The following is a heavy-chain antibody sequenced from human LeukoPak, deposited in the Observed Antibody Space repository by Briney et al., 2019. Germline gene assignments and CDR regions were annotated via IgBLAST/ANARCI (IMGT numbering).Heavy chain of an antibody. Sequence: ASVKVSCMTSGYTFTSYGIIWVRQAPGQGLEWMGWVSAYNANTNYAQKFQGRVTMTRDTSTSTVYMELRSLRSEDTAVYYCARGRDIEQGWLVAWGRGTLVTVSS. CDR2: VSAYNANT. J-gene: IGHJ5*02. V-gene: IGHV1-18*01. D-gene: IGHD5-12*01. CDR3: ARGRDIEQGWLVA. CDR1: GYTFTSYG.